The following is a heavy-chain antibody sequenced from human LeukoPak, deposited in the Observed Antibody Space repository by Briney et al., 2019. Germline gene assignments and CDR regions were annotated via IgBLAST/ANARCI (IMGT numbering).Heavy chain of an antibody. V-gene: IGHV1-8*01. CDR2: MNPTSGKA. CDR1: GYTFTNYD. D-gene: IGHD3-22*01. CDR3: ARDFFDGHGYTFYYYGMDV. Sequence: APVKVSCKASGYTFTNYDVNWVRQATGQGLEWMGWMNPTSGKAGFAQRFQGRVSMTRNISISTAYMELSSLRSEDTAVYYCARDFFDGHGYTFYYYGMDVWGQGTTVTVSS. J-gene: IGHJ6*02.